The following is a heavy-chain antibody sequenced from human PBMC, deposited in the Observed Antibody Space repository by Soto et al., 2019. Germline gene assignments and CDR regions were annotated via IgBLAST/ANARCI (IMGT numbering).Heavy chain of an antibody. Sequence: GGSLRLSCAASGFTFSSYGMHWVRQAPGKGLEWVAVIWYDGSNKYYADSVKGRFTISRDNSKNTLYLQMNSLRAEDTAVYYCVRDNYYGSGRTGTSYYSGMDVWGQGTTVTVSS. V-gene: IGHV3-33*01. D-gene: IGHD3-10*01. CDR1: GFTFSSYG. CDR2: IWYDGSNK. J-gene: IGHJ6*02. CDR3: VRDNYYGSGRTGTSYYSGMDV.